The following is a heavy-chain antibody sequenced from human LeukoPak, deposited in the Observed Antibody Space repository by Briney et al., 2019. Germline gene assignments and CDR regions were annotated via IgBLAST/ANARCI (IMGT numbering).Heavy chain of an antibody. Sequence: GGSLRLSCAASGFTFSSYAMSWVRQAPGKGLEWVSAISGSGGSTYYADSVKGRFTISRDNSKNTLYPQMNSLRAEDTAVYYCAKGVKIFGVVITLDYWGQGTLVTVSS. D-gene: IGHD3-3*01. V-gene: IGHV3-23*01. CDR3: AKGVKIFGVVITLDY. J-gene: IGHJ4*02. CDR2: ISGSGGST. CDR1: GFTFSSYA.